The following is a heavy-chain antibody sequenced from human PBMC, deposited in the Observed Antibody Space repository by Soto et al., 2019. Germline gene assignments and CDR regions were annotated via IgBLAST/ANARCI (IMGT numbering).Heavy chain of an antibody. J-gene: IGHJ5*01. V-gene: IGHV4-4*02. CDR1: GFSVRAPYW. Sequence: SVTLSLSCPLSGFSVRAPYWLNRVRTSPDKGLEWIAEVHISGHSNYNPSLRSRVSVSIDSSKNQFYLNLNSVTAADTAIYYCARVRQGCSANNCYFDPWGQGNQVTVS. D-gene: IGHD1-1*01. CDR2: VHISGHS. CDR3: ARVRQGCSANNCYFDP.